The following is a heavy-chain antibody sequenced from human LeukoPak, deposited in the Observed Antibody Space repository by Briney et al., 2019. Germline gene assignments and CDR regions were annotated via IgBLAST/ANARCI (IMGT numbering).Heavy chain of an antibody. J-gene: IGHJ4*02. CDR1: GFTFSSYG. CDR2: ISYDGSNK. V-gene: IGHV3-30*18. CDR3: AKDFGSYGFDY. Sequence: PGGSLRLSCAASGFTFSSYGMHWVRQAPGKGLEWVAVISYDGSNKYYADSVKGRFTISRDNSENTLYLQMNSLRAEDTAVYYCAKDFGSYGFDYWGQGTLVTVSS. D-gene: IGHD5-18*01.